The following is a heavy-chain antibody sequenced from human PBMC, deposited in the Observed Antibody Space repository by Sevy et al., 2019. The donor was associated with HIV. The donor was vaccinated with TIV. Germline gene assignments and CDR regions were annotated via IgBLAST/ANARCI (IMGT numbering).Heavy chain of an antibody. V-gene: IGHV3-23*01. Sequence: GGSLRLSCAASGFTFSSYAMSWVRQAPGKGLEWVSAISGSGGSTYYADSVKGRFTISRDNSKNTLYLQMNSLRAEDTAVYYCANVNSGSYAFDYWGQGTLVTVSS. CDR2: ISGSGGST. CDR1: GFTFSSYA. J-gene: IGHJ4*02. D-gene: IGHD1-26*01. CDR3: ANVNSGSYAFDY.